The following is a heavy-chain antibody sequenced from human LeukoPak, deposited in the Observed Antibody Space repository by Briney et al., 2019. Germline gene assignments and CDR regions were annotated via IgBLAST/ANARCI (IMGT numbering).Heavy chain of an antibody. CDR1: GGSISSGDYY. D-gene: IGHD5-24*01. CDR2: LHTSGST. Sequence: PSQTLSLTCTVSGGSISSGDYYWNWIRQPAGKGLEWIGRLHTSGSTNYNPSLKSRLTISVDRSKNQFSLKLTSVTAADAAVYYSARDGTRDGYNPFDYWGQGTLVTVSS. V-gene: IGHV4-61*02. J-gene: IGHJ4*02. CDR3: ARDGTRDGYNPFDY.